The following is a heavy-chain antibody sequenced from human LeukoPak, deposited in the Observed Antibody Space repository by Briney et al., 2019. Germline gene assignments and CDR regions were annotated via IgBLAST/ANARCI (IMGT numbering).Heavy chain of an antibody. J-gene: IGHJ5*02. CDR3: AKGALAAAPRHWFDP. CDR2: ISWNSGSI. Sequence: GGSLRLSCAASGFTFDDYAMHWVRHAPGKGLEWVSGISWNSGSIGYADSVKGRFTISRDNAKNSLYLQMNSLRAEDTALYYCAKGALAAAPRHWFDPWGQGTLVTVSS. D-gene: IGHD6-13*01. V-gene: IGHV3-9*01. CDR1: GFTFDDYA.